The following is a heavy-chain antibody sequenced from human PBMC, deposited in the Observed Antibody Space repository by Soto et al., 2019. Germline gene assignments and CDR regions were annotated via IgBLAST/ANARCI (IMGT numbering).Heavy chain of an antibody. CDR1: GYTFTSYA. D-gene: IGHD5-12*01. J-gene: IGHJ4*02. V-gene: IGHV1-3*01. CDR2: INAGNGNT. Sequence: ASVKVSCKASGYTFTSYAIHWVRQAPGQRLEWMGWINAGNGNTKSSEKFQGRVTISAATSASTAYLELSSLTSEDTAVYYCARDSSIGSTFSGSDAIDYWGQGTLVTVSS. CDR3: ARDSSIGSTFSGSDAIDY.